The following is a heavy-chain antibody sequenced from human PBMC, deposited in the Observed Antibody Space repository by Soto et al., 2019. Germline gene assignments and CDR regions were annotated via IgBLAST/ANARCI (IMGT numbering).Heavy chain of an antibody. J-gene: IGHJ4*02. V-gene: IGHV3-53*02. CDR1: GFIVSSSY. Sequence: DVQLVETGGGLIQPGGSLRLSRAASGFIVSSSYMSWVRQAPGKGLEWVSVIYSDGRTYYADSVKGRFTISRDNSKNTLYLQMNSLSAEATAVYYWGRCSGWYGQCYFDWWGQGTLVTVSS. D-gene: IGHD6-13*01. CDR3: GRCSGWYGQCYFDW. CDR2: IYSDGRT.